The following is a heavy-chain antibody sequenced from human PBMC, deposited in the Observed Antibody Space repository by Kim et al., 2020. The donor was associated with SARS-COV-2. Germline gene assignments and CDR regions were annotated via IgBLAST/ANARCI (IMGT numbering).Heavy chain of an antibody. CDR1: GGSISSGCYY. CDR2: IYYSASS. Sequence: SETLSLTCTVSGGSISSGCYYWSWIRQHPGQGLVWIGYIYYSASSYHNPTLKSRVTISVDTSKNQFSLKLSSVTAADSAVYYCARDVSTTGRDYWGQGCLVTGAS. CDR3: ARDVSTTGRDY. D-gene: IGHD1-1*01. J-gene: IGHJ4*02. V-gene: IGHV4-31*03.